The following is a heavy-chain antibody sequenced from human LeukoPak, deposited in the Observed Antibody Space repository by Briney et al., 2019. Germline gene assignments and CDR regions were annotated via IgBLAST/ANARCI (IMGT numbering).Heavy chain of an antibody. CDR2: IKSKTDGGTT. CDR1: GFTFSNAW. D-gene: IGHD3-10*01. J-gene: IGHJ4*02. V-gene: IGHV3-15*01. CDR3: SRGGLDYYGSGSYRGFDY. Sequence: GGSLRLSCAASGFTFSNAWMSWVRQAPGKGLEWVGRIKSKTDGGTTDYAAPVKGRFTISRDDSKSIAYLQIHSLKSEDTAVYYCSRGGLDYYGSGSYRGFDYWGQGTLVTVSS.